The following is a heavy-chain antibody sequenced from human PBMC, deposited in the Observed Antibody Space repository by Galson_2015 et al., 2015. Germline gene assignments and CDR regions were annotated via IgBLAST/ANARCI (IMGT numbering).Heavy chain of an antibody. CDR3: ARLLAAGTSPPYYYYYYMDV. D-gene: IGHD6-13*01. CDR2: IIPIFGTA. V-gene: IGHV1-69*01. CDR1: GGTFSSYA. Sequence: QSGAEVKKPGESLKISCKASGGTFSSYAISWVRQAPGQGLEWMGGIIPIFGTANYAQKFQGRVTITADESTSTAYMELSSLRSEDTAVYYCARLLAAGTSPPYYYYYYMDVWGKGTTVTVSS. J-gene: IGHJ6*03.